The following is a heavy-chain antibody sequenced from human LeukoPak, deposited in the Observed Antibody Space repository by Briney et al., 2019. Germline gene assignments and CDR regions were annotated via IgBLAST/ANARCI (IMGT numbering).Heavy chain of an antibody. D-gene: IGHD1-26*01. CDR1: GFTFSRYA. CDR2: VCGSGGST. J-gene: IGHJ4*02. CDR3: AKVGATQDF. V-gene: IGHV3-23*01. Sequence: PGGSLRLFCAASGFTFSRYAMSGVRQTPGKGVEWVSAVCGSGGSTYYADSVKGRFTISRDNSQNTLYLQMNSLRAEDTAVYYCAKVGATQDFWGQGTLVTVSS.